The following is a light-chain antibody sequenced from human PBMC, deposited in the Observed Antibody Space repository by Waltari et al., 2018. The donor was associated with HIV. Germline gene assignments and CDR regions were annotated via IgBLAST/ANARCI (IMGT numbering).Light chain of an antibody. CDR1: SSDTGNYNL. V-gene: IGLV2-23*01. J-gene: IGLJ2*01. CDR2: EDN. CDR3: CAYAGGLE. Sequence: QSALTQPASVSGSPGQSITISCTGTSSDTGNYNLVSWYQLYPGKAPKLIIYEDNKRPSGVSNRFSGYKSADTASLTISGLQAEDEADYYCCAYAGGLEFGGGTKLTVL.